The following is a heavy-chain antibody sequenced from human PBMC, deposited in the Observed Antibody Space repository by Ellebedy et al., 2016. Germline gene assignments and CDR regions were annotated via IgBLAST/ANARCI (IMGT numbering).Heavy chain of an antibody. CDR2: IWYDGSNK. J-gene: IGHJ4*02. CDR3: AREGGIFGLDY. CDR1: GFSFSSYG. D-gene: IGHD3-3*02. Sequence: GGSLRLSXAASGFSFSSYGMYWVRQAPGKGLEWVAVIWYDGSNKYYADSVKGRFTISRDNSENTLYLQMNSLRAEDTALYYCAREGGIFGLDYWGQGTLVTVSS. V-gene: IGHV3-33*01.